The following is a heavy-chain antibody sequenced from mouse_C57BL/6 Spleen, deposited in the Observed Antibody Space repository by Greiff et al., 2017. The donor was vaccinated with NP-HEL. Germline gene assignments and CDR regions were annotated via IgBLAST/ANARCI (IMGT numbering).Heavy chain of an antibody. J-gene: IGHJ3*01. CDR2: IRSKSNNYAT. D-gene: IGHD3-2*02. CDR1: GFSFNTYA. CDR3: VQAIWFAY. Sequence: EVKVVESGGGLVQPKGSLKLSCAASGFSFNTYAMNWVRQAPGTGLEWVARIRSKSNNYATYYADSVKDRFTISRDDSESMLYLQMNNLKTEDTAMYYCVQAIWFAYWGQGTLVTVSA. V-gene: IGHV10-1*01.